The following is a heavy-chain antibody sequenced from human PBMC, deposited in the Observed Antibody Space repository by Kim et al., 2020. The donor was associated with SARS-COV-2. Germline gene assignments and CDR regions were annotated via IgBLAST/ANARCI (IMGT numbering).Heavy chain of an antibody. Sequence: GGSLRLSCAASGFTFSGYAMHWVRQAPGKGLEWVAVISYDGSNKYYADSVKGRFTISRDNSKNTLYLQMNSLRAEDTAVYYCARAFGGSYFYGMDVWGQGTTVTVSS. V-gene: IGHV3-30*04. CDR3: ARAFGGSYFYGMDV. J-gene: IGHJ6*02. CDR1: GFTFSGYA. CDR2: ISYDGSNK. D-gene: IGHD1-26*01.